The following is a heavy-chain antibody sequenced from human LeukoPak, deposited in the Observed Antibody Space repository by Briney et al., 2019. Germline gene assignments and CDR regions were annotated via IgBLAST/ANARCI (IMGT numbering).Heavy chain of an antibody. Sequence: GGSLRLSCAASGFTFDDYAMHWVRQAPGKGLEWVSGISWNSGSIGYADSVKGRFTISRDNAKNSLYLQMNSLRAEDTALYYCAKDNSGSYYSNSTFAYWGQGTLVTVSS. CDR1: GFTFDDYA. V-gene: IGHV3-9*01. J-gene: IGHJ4*02. D-gene: IGHD1-26*01. CDR3: AKDNSGSYYSNSTFAY. CDR2: ISWNSGSI.